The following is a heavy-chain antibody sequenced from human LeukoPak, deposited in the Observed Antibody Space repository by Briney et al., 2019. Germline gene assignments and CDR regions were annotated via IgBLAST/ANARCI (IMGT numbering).Heavy chain of an antibody. D-gene: IGHD2-15*01. CDR2: IIPIFGTA. CDR1: GGTFSSYA. J-gene: IGHJ4*02. V-gene: IGHV1-69*13. CDR3: ARERYRSGGSCYQRFDY. Sequence: SAKVSCKASGGTFSSYAISWVRQAPGQGLEWMGGIIPIFGTANYAQKFQGRVTITADESTSTAYMELSSLRSEDTAVYYCARERYRSGGSCYQRFDYWGQGTLVTVSS.